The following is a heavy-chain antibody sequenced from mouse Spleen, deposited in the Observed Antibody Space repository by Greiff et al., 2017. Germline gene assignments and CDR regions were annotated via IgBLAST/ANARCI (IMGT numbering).Heavy chain of an antibody. CDR2: INPGSGGT. Sequence: QVQLKESGAELVRPGTSVKVSCKASGYAFTNYLIEWIKQRPGQGLEWIGAINPGSGGTNYNEMFKDKATLTADKSSSTAYIQLSSLTSEDSAVYFCARNSNYLFSYWGQGTLVTVSA. CDR1: GYAFTNYL. J-gene: IGHJ3*01. D-gene: IGHD2-5*01. V-gene: IGHV1-54*01. CDR3: ARNSNYLFSY.